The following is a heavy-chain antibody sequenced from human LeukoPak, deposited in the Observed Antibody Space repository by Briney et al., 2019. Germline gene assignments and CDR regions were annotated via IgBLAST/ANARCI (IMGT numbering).Heavy chain of an antibody. CDR1: GGSIRSTSYY. D-gene: IGHD6-19*01. J-gene: IGHJ6*02. CDR3: ARIPLDSSNGSFSMDV. V-gene: IGHV4-39*07. CDR2: MFYSGST. Sequence: SETLSLTCTVSGGSIRSTSYYWGWIRQPPGKGLDWIGSMFYSGSTYYNPSLKTRVTMSVDTSKNQFSLKVNSVTAADTAVYFCARIPLDSSNGSFSMDVWGQGTTVIVSS.